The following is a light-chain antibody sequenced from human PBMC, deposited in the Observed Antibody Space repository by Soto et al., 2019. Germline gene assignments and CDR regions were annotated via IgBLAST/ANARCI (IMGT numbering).Light chain of an antibody. CDR3: SSYAVSNNF. CDR1: SSDVGGYNY. J-gene: IGLJ2*01. CDR2: EVT. Sequence: QSALTQPPSASGSPGQSVTISCTGTSSDVGGYNYVSWYQQHPGKAPKLMIYEVTKRPSGVPDRFSGSKSGNTASLTVSGLQADDEADYYCSSYAVSNNFFGGGTKVTVL. V-gene: IGLV2-8*01.